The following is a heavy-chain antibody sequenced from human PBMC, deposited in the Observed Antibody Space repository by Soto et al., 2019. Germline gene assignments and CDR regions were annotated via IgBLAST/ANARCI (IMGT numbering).Heavy chain of an antibody. Sequence: LSLTCTVSGGSISSYYWSWIRQPPGKGLEWIGYIYYSGSTNYNPSLKSRVTISVDTSKNQFSLKLSSVAAADTAVYYCARDGRRYYYYYGMDVWGQGTTVTVSS. CDR3: ARDGRRYYYYYGMDV. CDR2: IYYSGST. V-gene: IGHV4-59*01. CDR1: GGSISSYY. J-gene: IGHJ6*02.